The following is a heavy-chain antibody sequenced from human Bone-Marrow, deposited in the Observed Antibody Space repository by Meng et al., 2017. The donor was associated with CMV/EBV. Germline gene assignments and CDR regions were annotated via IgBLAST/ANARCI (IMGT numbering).Heavy chain of an antibody. J-gene: IGHJ4*02. V-gene: IGHV1-2*02. CDR3: ARETGDRFDY. CDR2: VNPNSGGT. CDR1: ASTFTVSY. D-gene: IGHD4-17*01. Sequence: SCTASASTFTVSYMHWVRQAPGQGLAWMGWVNPNSGGTNYAQKFQGRVTITRDTSISTAYMELSRLRSDDTAVYYCARETGDRFDYWGQGTLVTVSS.